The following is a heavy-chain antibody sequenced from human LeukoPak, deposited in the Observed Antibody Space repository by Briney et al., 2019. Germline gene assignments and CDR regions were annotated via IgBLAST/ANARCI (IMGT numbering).Heavy chain of an antibody. CDR3: AKDREEWTAMVSWVDY. Sequence: PGGSLRLSCAASGFTFSSYGMHWVRQAPGKGLEWVAFIRYADSVKGRFTISRDNSKNTLHLQMNSLRAEDTAVYYCAKDREEWTAMVSWVDYWGQGTLVTVSS. J-gene: IGHJ4*02. D-gene: IGHD5-18*01. V-gene: IGHV3-30*02. CDR1: GFTFSSYG. CDR2: IR.